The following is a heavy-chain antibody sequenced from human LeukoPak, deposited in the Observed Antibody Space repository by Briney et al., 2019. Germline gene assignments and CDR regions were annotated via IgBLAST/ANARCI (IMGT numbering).Heavy chain of an antibody. CDR3: ARDYVYAFDY. D-gene: IGHD2/OR15-2a*01. CDR2: ITSSGDTI. J-gene: IGHJ4*02. V-gene: IGHV3-11*04. Sequence: GGSLRLSCVGSGFIFGDFYMNWIRQAPGKGLEWISFITSSGDTIYYADSVKGRFTISRDNAKNALYLQMNSLRAEDTAVYFCARDYVYAFDYWGQGTLVTVSS. CDR1: GFIFGDFY.